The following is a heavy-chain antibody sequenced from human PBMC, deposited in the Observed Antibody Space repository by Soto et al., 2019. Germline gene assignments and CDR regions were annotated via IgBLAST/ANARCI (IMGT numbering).Heavy chain of an antibody. V-gene: IGHV3-21*01. D-gene: IGHD3-22*01. CDR1: GFTFRSFA. CDR3: ARDAPIYYDSSGPYDY. J-gene: IGHJ4*02. Sequence: GGSLRLSCVGSGFTFRSFAMSWVRQAPGKGLEWVSSISTSSSYIYYADSVKGRFTISRDNAKNSLYLQMNSLRAEDTAVYYCARDAPIYYDSSGPYDYWGQGTLVTVSS. CDR2: ISTSSSYI.